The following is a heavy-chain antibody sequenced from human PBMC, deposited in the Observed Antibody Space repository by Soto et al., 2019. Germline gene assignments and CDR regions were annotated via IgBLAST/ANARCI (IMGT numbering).Heavy chain of an antibody. V-gene: IGHV4-59*01. CDR2: IYYSGST. CDR1: GGSISSYY. J-gene: IGHJ6*02. Sequence: ETLYLTCTVSGGSISSYYWSWIRQPPGKGLEWIGYIYYSGSTNYNPSLKSRVTISVDTSKNQFSLKLSSVTAADTAVYYCARACSGGSCYSEDYYGMDVWGQGTTVTVSS. D-gene: IGHD2-15*01. CDR3: ARACSGGSCYSEDYYGMDV.